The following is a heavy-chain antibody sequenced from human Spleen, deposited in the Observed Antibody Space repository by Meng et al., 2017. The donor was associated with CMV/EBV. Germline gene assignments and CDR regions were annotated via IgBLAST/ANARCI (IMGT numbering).Heavy chain of an antibody. CDR2: ISGSGGST. D-gene: IGHD2-2*01. Sequence: GGSLRLSCAASGFTFSSYAMSWVRQAPGKGLEWVSAISGSGGSTYYADSVKGRFTISRDNSKNTLYLQMNSLRAEDTAVYYCAKDTPSIVVVPAATAFDYWGQGTLVTVSS. CDR1: GFTFSSYA. J-gene: IGHJ4*02. CDR3: AKDTPSIVVVPAATAFDY. V-gene: IGHV3-23*01.